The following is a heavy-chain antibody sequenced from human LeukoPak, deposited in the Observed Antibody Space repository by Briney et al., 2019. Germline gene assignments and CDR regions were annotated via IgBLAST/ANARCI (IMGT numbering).Heavy chain of an antibody. J-gene: IGHJ4*02. V-gene: IGHV3-33*06. CDR2: IWYDGSNK. Sequence: PGGSLRLSCAASGFTFSNYGMHWVRQAPAKGLEWVAVIWYDGSNKYYADSVKGRFTISRDNSRNTLYLQMNSLRAEDTALYYCAKYDNSGRAGGYWGQGTLVTVSS. CDR1: GFTFSNYG. CDR3: AKYDNSGRAGGY. D-gene: IGHD3-22*01.